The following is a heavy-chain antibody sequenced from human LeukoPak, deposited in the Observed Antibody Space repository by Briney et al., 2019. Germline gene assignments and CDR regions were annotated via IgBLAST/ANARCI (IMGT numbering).Heavy chain of an antibody. D-gene: IGHD6-25*01. Sequence: GGSLRLSCAASGFTFSSYGMHWVRQAPGKGLEWVAVISYDGSNKYHADSVKGRFTISRDNAKNSLYLQMNSLRAEDTAVYYCARGGGLYYYYYMDVWGKGTTVTVSS. CDR1: GFTFSSYG. J-gene: IGHJ6*03. V-gene: IGHV3-30*03. CDR3: ARGGGLYYYYYMDV. CDR2: ISYDGSNK.